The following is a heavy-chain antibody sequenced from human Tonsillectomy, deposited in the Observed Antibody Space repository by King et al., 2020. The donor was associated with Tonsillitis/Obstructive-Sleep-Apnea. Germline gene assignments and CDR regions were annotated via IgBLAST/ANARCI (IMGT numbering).Heavy chain of an antibody. CDR1: GGPISSSSYY. J-gene: IGHJ4*02. V-gene: IGHV4-39*01. CDR3: ATRGDSGATTPFDY. D-gene: IGHD1-26*01. Sequence: QLQESGPGLVKPSETLSLTCTVSGGPISSSSYYWGWIRQPPGKGLEWIGTIYYRGSTYNNPSLKSRVTISVDTSKNQFSLKLSSVTAADTAVYYCATRGDSGATTPFDYWGQGTLLTVSS. CDR2: IYYRGST.